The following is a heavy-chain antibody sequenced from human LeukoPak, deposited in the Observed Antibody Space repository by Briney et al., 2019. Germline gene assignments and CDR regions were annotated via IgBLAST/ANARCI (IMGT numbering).Heavy chain of an antibody. J-gene: IGHJ4*02. Sequence: ASVKVFCKASGYTFTSYCMQWVRQAPGQGLEWVGIINPSDGSTSSAQKFQGRVTMTRDTSTSTVYMELSSLRSEDTAVYYCEVVPNYWGQGTLVTVSS. CDR2: INPSDGST. V-gene: IGHV1-46*01. CDR3: EVVPNY. D-gene: IGHD3-22*01. CDR1: GYTFTSYC.